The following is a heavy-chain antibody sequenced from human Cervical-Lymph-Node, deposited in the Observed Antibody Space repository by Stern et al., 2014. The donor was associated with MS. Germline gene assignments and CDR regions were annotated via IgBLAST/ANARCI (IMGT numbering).Heavy chain of an antibody. V-gene: IGHV5-51*03. Sequence: VQLVESGAEVKKPGESLKISCKGSGYTFTNNWIAWVRQMPGKGLEWMGIIYPDDSDIRYSPSLQGQVTISADKSIRTAYLPWSSLKAADSAVYYCARPPPRRKWDDPNYGMDVWGQGTTVTVSS. J-gene: IGHJ6*02. CDR2: IYPDDSDI. D-gene: IGHD1-1*01. CDR3: ARPPPRRKWDDPNYGMDV. CDR1: GYTFTNNW.